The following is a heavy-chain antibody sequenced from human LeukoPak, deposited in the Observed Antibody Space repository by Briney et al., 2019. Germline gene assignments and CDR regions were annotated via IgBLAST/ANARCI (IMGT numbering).Heavy chain of an antibody. Sequence: GGSLRLSCTASGFTFSSAWMHWVRQAPGKGLEWVSAISGSGGSTYYADSVKGRFTISRDNSKNTLYLQMNSLRAEDTAVYYCAKAGYSTSTLPTDYWGQGTLVTVSS. CDR3: AKAGYSTSTLPTDY. J-gene: IGHJ4*02. V-gene: IGHV3-23*01. D-gene: IGHD6-13*01. CDR1: GFTFSSAW. CDR2: ISGSGGST.